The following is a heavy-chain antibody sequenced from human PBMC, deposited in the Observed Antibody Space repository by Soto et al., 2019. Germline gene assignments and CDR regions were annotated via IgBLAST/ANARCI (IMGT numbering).Heavy chain of an antibody. J-gene: IGHJ6*02. D-gene: IGHD3-10*01. CDR3: AREYYYGSGRGGSMDV. Sequence: SETLSLTCTVSGDSVSSSDYYWMWIRQPPGKGLEWLGYISYSGGTNHNPSLKSRVSISGDTSKNQFSLKLSSVIAADTAVYYCAREYYYGSGRGGSMDVWGQGITVTVSS. CDR1: GDSVSSSDYY. V-gene: IGHV4-61*08. CDR2: ISYSGGT.